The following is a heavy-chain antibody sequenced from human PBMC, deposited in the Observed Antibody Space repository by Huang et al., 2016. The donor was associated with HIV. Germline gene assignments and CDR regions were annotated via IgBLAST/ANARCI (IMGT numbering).Heavy chain of an antibody. CDR3: ARAKDTWDAYDI. J-gene: IGHJ3*02. V-gene: IGHV3-30*01. Sequence: QVQLVESGGGVVQPGRSLRLSCAASGFPFNNHAMHWVRQAPGNGRGWVAVISKDGRNNYYADSVKGRFTISRDSSKSTLFLHMTSLRTEDTAVYYCARAKDTWDAYDIWGQGTMVIVSS. D-gene: IGHD5-18*01. CDR1: GFPFNNHA. CDR2: ISKDGRNN.